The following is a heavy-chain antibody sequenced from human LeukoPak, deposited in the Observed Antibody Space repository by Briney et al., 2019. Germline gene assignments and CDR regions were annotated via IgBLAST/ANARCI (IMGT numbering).Heavy chain of an antibody. Sequence: PGGSLRLSCAASGFTFSGYSVNWVRQAPEKGLEWVSSISSSSSYIYYADSVKGRFTISRDNAKNSLYLQMNSLRAEDTAVYYCARGRYYDSSGNNFDYWGQGTLVTVSS. V-gene: IGHV3-21*01. J-gene: IGHJ4*02. CDR2: ISSSSSYI. CDR3: ARGRYYDSSGNNFDY. D-gene: IGHD3-22*01. CDR1: GFTFSGYS.